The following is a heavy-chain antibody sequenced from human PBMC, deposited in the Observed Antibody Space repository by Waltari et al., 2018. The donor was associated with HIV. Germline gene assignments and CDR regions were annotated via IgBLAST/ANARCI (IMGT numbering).Heavy chain of an antibody. CDR2: ITSDGDTT. V-gene: IGHV3-64*01. CDR3: VRDSSGYYGHFDY. CDR1: GFTFSNYT. J-gene: IGHJ4*02. Sequence: EVQLVESGGGLVQPGGSLRLSCAASGFTFSNYTMHWVRQAPGKGLEYLSAITSDGDTTYYVNSVKGRFTISRDNSKNTLYLQMGSLRAEHMAVFYCVRDSSGYYGHFDYWGQGTLVTVSS. D-gene: IGHD6-19*01.